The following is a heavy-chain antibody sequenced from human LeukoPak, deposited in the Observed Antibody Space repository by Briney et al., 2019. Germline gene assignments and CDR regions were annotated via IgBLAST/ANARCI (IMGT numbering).Heavy chain of an antibody. Sequence: SETLSLTCTVSGGSISSYHWSWIRQPPGKGLEWIGYIYYTGSTNYNPSLKSRVTISVDTSKNQFSLKLSSMTAADMAIYYCARHYCNGGNCYSFDYWGQGTLVTVSS. CDR2: IYYTGST. CDR1: GGSISSYH. J-gene: IGHJ4*02. V-gene: IGHV4-59*08. D-gene: IGHD2-15*01. CDR3: ARHYCNGGNCYSFDY.